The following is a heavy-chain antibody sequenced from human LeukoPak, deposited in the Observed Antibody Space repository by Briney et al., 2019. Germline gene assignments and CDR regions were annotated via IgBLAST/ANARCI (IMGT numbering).Heavy chain of an antibody. V-gene: IGHV4-39*07. CDR3: AREGYCSGTSCYNFNY. CDR2: IYYSGST. Sequence: PSETLSLTCTVSGGSISSSSYYWGWIRQPPGKGLEWIGSIYYSGSTYYNPSLKSRVTISVDTSKNQFSLKLSSVTAADTAVYYCAREGYCSGTSCYNFNYWGQGTLVTVSS. CDR1: GGSISSSSYY. J-gene: IGHJ4*02. D-gene: IGHD2-2*02.